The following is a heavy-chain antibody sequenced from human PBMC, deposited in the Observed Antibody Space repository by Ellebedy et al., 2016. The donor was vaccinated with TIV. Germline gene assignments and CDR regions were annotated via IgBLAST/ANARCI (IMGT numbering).Heavy chain of an antibody. CDR3: ARTGYYYGSRTLDWFDP. CDR2: INAYNGNT. D-gene: IGHD3-10*01. J-gene: IGHJ5*02. V-gene: IGHV1-18*01. Sequence: AASVKVSCKASGYSFSGYAISWVRQAPGQGLEWMGWINAYNGNTDYGQKFQGRVTMTTGTSSNTAYMELRSLRSDDTALYYCARTGYYYGSRTLDWFDPWGQGTLVTVSS. CDR1: GYSFSGYA.